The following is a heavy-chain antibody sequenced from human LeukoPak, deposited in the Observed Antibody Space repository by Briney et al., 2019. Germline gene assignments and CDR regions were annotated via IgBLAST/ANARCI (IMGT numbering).Heavy chain of an antibody. CDR3: AKALYYYDSSGYFYGDAFDI. CDR1: GFTFSSYG. V-gene: IGHV3-30*02. D-gene: IGHD3-22*01. Sequence: PGGSLRLSCAASGFTFSSYGMSWVRQAPGKGLEWVAFIRYDGSNKYYADSVKGRFTISRDNSKNTLYLQMNSLRAEDTAVYYCAKALYYYDSSGYFYGDAFDIWGQGTMVTVSS. J-gene: IGHJ3*02. CDR2: IRYDGSNK.